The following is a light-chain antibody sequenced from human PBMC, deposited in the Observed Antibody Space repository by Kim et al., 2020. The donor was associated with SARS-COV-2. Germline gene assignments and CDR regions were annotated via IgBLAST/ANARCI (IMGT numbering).Light chain of an antibody. J-gene: IGKJ1*01. Sequence: ASVGDRVTITCRASQSIRSRLAGYHQKPGKAPKLLIYDASSLEVGVPSRFSGSGSGTEFTLTISSLQPDDFATYYCQQYNSYSWTFGQGTKVDIK. V-gene: IGKV1-5*01. CDR3: QQYNSYSWT. CDR1: QSIRSR. CDR2: DAS.